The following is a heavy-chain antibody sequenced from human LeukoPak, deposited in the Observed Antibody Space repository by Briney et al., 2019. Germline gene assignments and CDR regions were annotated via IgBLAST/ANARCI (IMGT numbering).Heavy chain of an antibody. D-gene: IGHD3-10*01. J-gene: IGHJ4*02. CDR3: ARVRGPFDY. CDR1: GGSFSGYY. Sequence: SSETLSLTCAVYGGSFSGYYWSWIRQPPGKGLEWIGEINHSGSTNYNPSLKSRVTISVDTSKNQFSLKLSSVTAADTAVYYCARVRGPFDYWGQGTPVTVSS. CDR2: INHSGST. V-gene: IGHV4-34*01.